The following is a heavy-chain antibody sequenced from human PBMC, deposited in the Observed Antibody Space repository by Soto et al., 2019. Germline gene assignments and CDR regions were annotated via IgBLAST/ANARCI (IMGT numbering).Heavy chain of an antibody. CDR1: GGTFSSYA. J-gene: IGHJ3*02. V-gene: IGHV1-69*13. CDR2: IIPIFGTA. D-gene: IGHD3-22*01. CDR3: ARPRLPYYYDSSGYYFAFDI. Sequence: ASVKVSCKASGGTFSSYAIGWVRQAPGQGLEWMGGIIPIFGTANYAQKFQGRVTITADESTSTAYMELSSLRSEDTAVYYCARPRLPYYYDSSGYYFAFDIWGQGTMVTVSS.